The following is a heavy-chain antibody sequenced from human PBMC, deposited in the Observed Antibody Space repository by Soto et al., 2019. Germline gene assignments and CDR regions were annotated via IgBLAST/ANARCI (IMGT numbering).Heavy chain of an antibody. CDR3: ARLPYYYGSGSYYNTPEGYYYYRMDV. V-gene: IGHV5-51*01. CDR1: GYSFTSYW. J-gene: IGHJ6*02. CDR2: IYPGDSDT. Sequence: GPSLKISCKGSGYSFTSYWIGWVLQMPGKGLEWMEIIYPGDSDTRYSPSFQGQVTISADKSISTAYLQWSRLKASDTAMYYCARLPYYYGSGSYYNTPEGYYYYRMDVWGQGTTVTVSS. D-gene: IGHD3-10*01.